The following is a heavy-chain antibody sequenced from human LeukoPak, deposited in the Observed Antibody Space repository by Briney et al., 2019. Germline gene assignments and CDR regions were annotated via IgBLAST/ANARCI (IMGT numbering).Heavy chain of an antibody. J-gene: IGHJ3*02. Sequence: SETLSLTCTVSGGSISSYYWSGIPQPPGKGLEGIGYIYYSGSTNYNPSLTSRVTISVDTSKNQFSLKLSSVTAADTAVYYCARDKKGGYKGDAFDIWGQGTMVTVSS. CDR3: ARDKKGGYKGDAFDI. CDR1: GGSISSYY. CDR2: IYYSGST. V-gene: IGHV4-59*01. D-gene: IGHD5-24*01.